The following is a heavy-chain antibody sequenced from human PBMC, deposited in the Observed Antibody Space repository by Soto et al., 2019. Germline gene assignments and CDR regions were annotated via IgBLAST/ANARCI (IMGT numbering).Heavy chain of an antibody. D-gene: IGHD6-13*01. CDR2: INPNSGGT. CDR3: ARAVDSSSWYGPGAFDY. V-gene: IGHV1-2*04. CDR1: RYTFTGYY. Sequence: ASVKVSCKASRYTFTGYYMHWVRQAPEQRLEWMGWINPNSGGTNYAQKFQGWVTMTRDTSISTAYMELSRLRSDDTAVYYCARAVDSSSWYGPGAFDYWGQGTLVTVSS. J-gene: IGHJ4*02.